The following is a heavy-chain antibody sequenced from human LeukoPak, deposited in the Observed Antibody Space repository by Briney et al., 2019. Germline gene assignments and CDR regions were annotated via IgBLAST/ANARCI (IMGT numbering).Heavy chain of an antibody. D-gene: IGHD3-10*01. J-gene: IGHJ4*02. CDR3: ARDPHYYDSGSPGY. CDR2: IYSGGST. Sequence: GGSLRLSCAASGFTVSSNYMTWVRQAPGKGLEWVSLIYSGGSTSYADSVRGRFTISRDNSKNTLYLQMNSLRAEDTAVYYCARDPHYYDSGSPGYWGQGTLVTVSS. CDR1: GFTVSSNY. V-gene: IGHV3-66*01.